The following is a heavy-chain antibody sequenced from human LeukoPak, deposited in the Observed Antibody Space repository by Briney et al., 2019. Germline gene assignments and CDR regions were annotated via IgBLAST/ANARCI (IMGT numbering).Heavy chain of an antibody. D-gene: IGHD6-13*01. J-gene: IGHJ4*02. Sequence: ASVKVSCKASGYTFTNYGISWVRQAPGQGLEWMGWISAYNGNTNYAQKLQGRVTMTTDTSTSTAYMELRSLRSDDTAVYYCAREILPGIAAAGWPDYWGQGTLVTVSS. CDR2: ISAYNGNT. CDR1: GYTFTNYG. CDR3: AREILPGIAAAGWPDY. V-gene: IGHV1-18*01.